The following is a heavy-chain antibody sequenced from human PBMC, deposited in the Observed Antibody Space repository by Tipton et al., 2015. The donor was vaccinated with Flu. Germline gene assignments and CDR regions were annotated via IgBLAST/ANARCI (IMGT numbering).Heavy chain of an antibody. CDR1: DGSFLNYV. Sequence: TLSLTCAVNDGSFLNYVWTWIRQSPGKGLEWIGETNHSGGTKYNPSLKSRVTISLDTSKNHFFLNLTSMTAADTAVYYCARGSGSGTFVIFDYWGQGTLVAVSS. D-gene: IGHD3-10*01. CDR3: ARGSGSGTFVIFDY. V-gene: IGHV4-34*01. CDR2: TNHSGGT. J-gene: IGHJ4*02.